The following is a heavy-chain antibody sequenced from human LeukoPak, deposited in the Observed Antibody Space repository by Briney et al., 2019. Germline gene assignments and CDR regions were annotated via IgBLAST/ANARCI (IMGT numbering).Heavy chain of an antibody. J-gene: IGHJ5*02. D-gene: IGHD6-13*01. CDR3: ARDRYIAAAQGDFDP. V-gene: IGHV1-18*01. CDR1: GYTFTSYG. Sequence: ASVKVSCKASGYTFTSYGISWVRQAPGQGLEWMGWISAYNGNTNYAQKLQGRVTMTTDTSTSTAYMELRSLRSDDTAVYYCARDRYIAAAQGDFDPWGQGTLVTVSS. CDR2: ISAYNGNT.